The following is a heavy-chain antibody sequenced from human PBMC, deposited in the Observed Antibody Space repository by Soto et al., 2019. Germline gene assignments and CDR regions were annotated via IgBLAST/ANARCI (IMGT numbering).Heavy chain of an antibody. CDR3: ARDSNVATAGTIWYYYYGMDA. CDR2: IWFDGSNK. Sequence: GGSLRLSCAESGFTFSSYGMHWVRQAPGKGLEWVAVIWFDGSNKYYADSVKGRFTISRDNSKNTLYLQMNSLRAEDTAVYYCARDSNVATAGTIWYYYYGMDAWGQGTTVTVS. V-gene: IGHV3-33*01. J-gene: IGHJ6*02. CDR1: GFTFSSYG. D-gene: IGHD6-13*01.